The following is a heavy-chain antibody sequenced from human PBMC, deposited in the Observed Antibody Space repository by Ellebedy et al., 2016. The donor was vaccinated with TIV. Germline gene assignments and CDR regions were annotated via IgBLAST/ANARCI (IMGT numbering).Heavy chain of an antibody. J-gene: IGHJ4*02. D-gene: IGHD5-18*01. V-gene: IGHV3-23*01. Sequence: GESLKISCEASGSTAFTSHGMSWARQAPGRGLEWVSSISTTHGTHYADSVKGRFTISRDNPKNTLYLQMNNVRVEDTAVYYCATQLWNTEFWGQGTPVIVSA. CDR2: ISTTHGT. CDR3: ATQLWNTEF. CDR1: GSTAFTSHG.